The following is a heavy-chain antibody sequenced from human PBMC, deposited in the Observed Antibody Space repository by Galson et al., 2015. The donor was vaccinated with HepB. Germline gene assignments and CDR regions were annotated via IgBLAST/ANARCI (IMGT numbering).Heavy chain of an antibody. V-gene: IGHV1-46*03. D-gene: IGHD6-19*01. CDR3: TRDNSASSGSFGSWWFDP. Sequence: SVKVSCKASGYTFTRHWMHWVRQAPGQGLEWMGVINPSGDSTGYAQRFQGRVTMTRDTSTSTDYMGLSSLTSEDTAVYYCTRDNSASSGSFGSWWFDPWGQGTLVTVSS. J-gene: IGHJ5*02. CDR2: INPSGDST. CDR1: GYTFTRHW.